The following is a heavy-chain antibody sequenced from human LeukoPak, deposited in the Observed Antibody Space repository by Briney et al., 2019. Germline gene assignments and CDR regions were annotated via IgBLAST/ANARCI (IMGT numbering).Heavy chain of an antibody. Sequence: GGSLRLSCAVSGITLSNYGMSWVRQAPGNGLEWVAGMSDSGGRTNYADSVKGRFTISRDNPKNTLYLQMNSLRAEDTAVYFCAKRGVVIRVVLVGFHKEAYYFDSWGQGARVTVSS. CDR1: GITLSNYG. CDR2: MSDSGGRT. J-gene: IGHJ4*02. V-gene: IGHV3-23*01. D-gene: IGHD2-21*01. CDR3: AKRGVVIRVVLVGFHKEAYYFDS.